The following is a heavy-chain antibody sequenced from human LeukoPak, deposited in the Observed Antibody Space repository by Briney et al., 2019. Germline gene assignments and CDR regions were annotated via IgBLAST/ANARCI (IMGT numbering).Heavy chain of an antibody. V-gene: IGHV3-21*01. CDR2: ISSSSSYI. CDR3: AGEYYYDSSGPDAFDI. D-gene: IGHD3-22*01. CDR1: GFTFSSYS. Sequence: GGSLRLSCAASGFTFSSYSMNWVRQAPGKGLEWVSSISSSSSYIYYADSVKGRFTISRDNAKNSLYLQMNSLRAEDTAVYCCAGEYYYDSSGPDAFDIWGQGTMVTVSS. J-gene: IGHJ3*02.